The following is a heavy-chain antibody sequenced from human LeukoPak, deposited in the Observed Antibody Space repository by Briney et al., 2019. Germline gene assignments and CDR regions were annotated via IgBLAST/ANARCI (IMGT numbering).Heavy chain of an antibody. J-gene: IGHJ6*03. V-gene: IGHV1-69*05. CDR2: IIPIFGIA. CDR3: ARAPTTSYPYYYYYYMDV. CDR1: GGTFSSYA. Sequence: SVKVSCKASGGTFSSYAISWVRQAPGQGLEWMGGIIPIFGIANYAQKFQGRVTITTDESTSTAYMELSSLRSEDTAVYYCARAPTTSYPYYYYYYMDVWGKGTTVTVSS. D-gene: IGHD3-16*02.